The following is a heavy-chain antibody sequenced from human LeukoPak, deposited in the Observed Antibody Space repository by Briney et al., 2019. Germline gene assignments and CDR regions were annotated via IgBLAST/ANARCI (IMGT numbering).Heavy chain of an antibody. CDR1: GGSISSYY. CDR3: AQMVWSGYYYWFDP. V-gene: IGHV4-59*12. CDR2: IYYSGST. Sequence: SETLSLTCTVSGGSISSYYWSWIRQPPGKGLEWIGYIYYSGSTNYNPSLKSRVTISVDTSKNHFSLKLSSVTAADTAVYYCAQMVWSGYYYWFDPWGQGTLVTVSS. D-gene: IGHD3-3*01. J-gene: IGHJ5*02.